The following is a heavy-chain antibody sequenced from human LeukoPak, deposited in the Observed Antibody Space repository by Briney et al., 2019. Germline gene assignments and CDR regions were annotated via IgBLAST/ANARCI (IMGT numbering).Heavy chain of an antibody. Sequence: GASVKVSCKASGYTFTSYGISWVRQAPGQGLEWMGWISAYNGNTNYAQKPQGRVTMTTDTSTSTAYMELRSLRSDDTAVYYCARVNYDFWSGYWGEIDPWGQGTLVTVSS. CDR2: ISAYNGNT. CDR1: GYTFTSYG. J-gene: IGHJ5*02. D-gene: IGHD3-3*01. CDR3: ARVNYDFWSGYWGEIDP. V-gene: IGHV1-18*01.